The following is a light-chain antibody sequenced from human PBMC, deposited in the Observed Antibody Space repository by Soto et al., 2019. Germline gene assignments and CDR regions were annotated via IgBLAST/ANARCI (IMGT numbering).Light chain of an antibody. V-gene: IGKV1-27*01. Sequence: IPMTQAPAALSASVGDRVTITRRARHGISNYLAWYQQKPGKVPKLVIYAASTLQSGVPSRFSGSGSGTDFTLTISSLQSADFAVYYCQQYNDWPRTFGQGTKVDIK. CDR1: HGISNY. CDR3: QQYNDWPRT. CDR2: AAS. J-gene: IGKJ1*01.